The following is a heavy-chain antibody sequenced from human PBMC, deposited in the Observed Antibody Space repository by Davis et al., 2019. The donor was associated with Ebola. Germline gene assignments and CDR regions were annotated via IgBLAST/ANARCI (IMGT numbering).Heavy chain of an antibody. J-gene: IGHJ5*02. CDR1: GYSISNGYY. CDR2: IYHDGST. CDR3: ARAGGGYTRHWFDP. D-gene: IGHD3-16*01. Sequence: PGGSLRLSCAVSGYSISNGYYWGWIRQAPGKGLEWIGDIYHDGSTYYNPSLKGRVTISVDTSKNQLSLKLRSVTPADTAVYPCARAGGGYTRHWFDPWGQGTLVTVSS. V-gene: IGHV4-38-2*01.